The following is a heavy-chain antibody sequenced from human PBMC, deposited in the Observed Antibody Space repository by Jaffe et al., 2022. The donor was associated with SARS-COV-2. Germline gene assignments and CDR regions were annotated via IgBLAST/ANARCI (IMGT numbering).Heavy chain of an antibody. CDR3: AREPPRQWELLSREKNLDYFDY. Sequence: EVQLVESGGGLVQPGGSLRLSCAASGFTFSSYEMNWVRQAPGKGLEWVSYISSSGSTIYYADSVKGRFTISRDNAKNSLYLQMNSLRAEDTAVYYCAREPPRQWELLSREKNLDYFDYWGQGTLVTVSS. D-gene: IGHD1-26*01. J-gene: IGHJ4*02. CDR1: GFTFSSYE. CDR2: ISSSGSTI. V-gene: IGHV3-48*03.